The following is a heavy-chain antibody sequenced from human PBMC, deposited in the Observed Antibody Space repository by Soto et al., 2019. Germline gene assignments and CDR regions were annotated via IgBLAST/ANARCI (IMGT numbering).Heavy chain of an antibody. CDR3: ARDFAYFDS. V-gene: IGHV4-61*01. J-gene: IGHJ4*02. CDR1: GGSFKSGSYS. D-gene: IGHD3-3*01. CDR2: VYHTGRT. Sequence: SETLSLTCTVSGGSFKSGSYSWSWIRQPPGKGLEWIGYVYHTGRTSYNPSLKSRVPISMDTSKNQFSLNLDSVTAADTAVYFCARDFAYFDSWGQGTLVTVSS.